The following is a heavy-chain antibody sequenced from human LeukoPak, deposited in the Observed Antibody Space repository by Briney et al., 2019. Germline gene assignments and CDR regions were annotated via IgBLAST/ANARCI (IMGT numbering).Heavy chain of an antibody. J-gene: IGHJ4*02. D-gene: IGHD6-19*01. CDR1: EFTFRSYW. Sequence: GGSLRLSCAASEFTFRSYWMCWVRQAPGRGLEWVATIKQDGSAKYYVDSVKGRFTIARDNAKSSLYLQMNSLRAEDTAVYYCARDRTYSNGRKIGGDFFDYWGQGTLVTVS. V-gene: IGHV3-7*01. CDR2: IKQDGSAK. CDR3: ARDRTYSNGRKIGGDFFDY.